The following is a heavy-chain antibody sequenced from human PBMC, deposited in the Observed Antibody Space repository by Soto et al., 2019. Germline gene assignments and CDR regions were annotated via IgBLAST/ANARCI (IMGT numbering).Heavy chain of an antibody. D-gene: IGHD3-16*01. CDR1: GGTFSSYA. J-gene: IGHJ6*02. V-gene: IGHV1-69*13. CDR2: IIPIFGTA. CDR3: ARGIMITFGAEVLDYYYGMDV. Sequence: SVKVSCKASGGTFSSYAISWVRQAPGQGLEWMGGIIPIFGTANYAQKFQGRVTITADESTSTAYMELSSLRSEDTAVYYCARGIMITFGAEVLDYYYGMDVWGQGTTVTVSS.